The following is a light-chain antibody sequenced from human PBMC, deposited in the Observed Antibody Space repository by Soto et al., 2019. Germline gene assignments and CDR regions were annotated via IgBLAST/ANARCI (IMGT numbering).Light chain of an antibody. Sequence: EIVMTQSPATLSVSPGERATLSCRASQSVGSNLAWYQQKPGQAPRLLIYVASTRATGIPARFSGGGSGTDFTLTISIQESEDVEVYYCQQYNSGWAFGQGTKVEI. CDR3: QQYNSGWA. CDR2: VAS. V-gene: IGKV3-15*01. J-gene: IGKJ1*01. CDR1: QSVGSN.